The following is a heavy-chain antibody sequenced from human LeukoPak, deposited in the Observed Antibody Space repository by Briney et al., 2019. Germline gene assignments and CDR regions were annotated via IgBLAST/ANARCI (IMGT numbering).Heavy chain of an antibody. J-gene: IGHJ4*02. CDR3: ASFISGDSDGYPLAGSY. CDR1: GYTFPSYY. D-gene: IGHD5-24*01. V-gene: IGHV1-46*03. Sequence: ASVKLSCKASGYTFPSYYMHWARHAPGQGLEWMGIINPSGGSTSYAQKFRRRVTMTRDTSTSTVYMELSSLISEDTAVYYCASFISGDSDGYPLAGSYWGQGTLVTVSS. CDR2: INPSGGST.